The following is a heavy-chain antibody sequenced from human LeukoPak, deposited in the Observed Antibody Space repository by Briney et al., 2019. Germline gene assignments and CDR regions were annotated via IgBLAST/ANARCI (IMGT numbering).Heavy chain of an antibody. CDR1: GFTFSSYS. D-gene: IGHD3-22*01. V-gene: IGHV3-21*04. J-gene: IGHJ3*02. CDR3: AKAPFPYYDSSGSHFDI. CDR2: ISSSSSYI. Sequence: GGSLRLSCAASGFTFSSYSMNWVRQAPGKGLEWVSSISSSSSYIYYADSVKGRFTISRDNAKNSLYLQMNSLRAEDTAVYYCAKAPFPYYDSSGSHFDIWGQGTMVTVSS.